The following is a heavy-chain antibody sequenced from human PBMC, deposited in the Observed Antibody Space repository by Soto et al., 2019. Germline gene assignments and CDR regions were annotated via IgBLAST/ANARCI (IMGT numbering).Heavy chain of an antibody. CDR1: DGAFSGYY. CDR3: ARVSGIYYYGMDV. Sequence: SETLSLTRAVYDGAFSGYYWGWIRQPPGKGLEWIGVINHSGSTNYNPSLKSRVTISVDTSKNKFSLKLSSVTAADTAVYYCARVSGIYYYGMDVWGQGTTVTVSS. J-gene: IGHJ6*02. D-gene: IGHD3-10*01. V-gene: IGHV4-34*01. CDR2: INHSGST.